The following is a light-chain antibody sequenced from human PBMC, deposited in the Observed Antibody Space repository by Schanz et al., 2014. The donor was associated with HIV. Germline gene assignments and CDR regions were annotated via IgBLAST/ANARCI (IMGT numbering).Light chain of an antibody. J-gene: IGKJ2*01. V-gene: IGKV1-5*03. CDR2: RTS. CDR3: QQYHSYPYT. CDR1: QYISYW. Sequence: DIQMTPSPSTLSASVGDGVTITCRASQYISYWLAWYQIKPGQAPKFLISRTSTLESGVSSRFSGSGSGTEFALSISTLQPDDFATYYCQQYHSYPYTFGRGTTLDLK.